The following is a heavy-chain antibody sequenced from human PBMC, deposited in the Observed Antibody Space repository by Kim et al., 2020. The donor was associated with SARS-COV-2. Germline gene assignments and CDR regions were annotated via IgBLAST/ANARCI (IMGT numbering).Heavy chain of an antibody. CDR1: GFTFRSYA. CDR2: ISYDGSNK. Sequence: GGSLRLSCAASGFTFRSYAMHWVRQAPGKGLEWVAVISYDGSNKYYADSVKGRFTISRDNSKNTLYLQMKSLRAEDTAVYYCARPDYDILTGAEHWGQGT. D-gene: IGHD3-9*01. J-gene: IGHJ4*02. V-gene: IGHV3-30-3*01. CDR3: ARPDYDILTGAEH.